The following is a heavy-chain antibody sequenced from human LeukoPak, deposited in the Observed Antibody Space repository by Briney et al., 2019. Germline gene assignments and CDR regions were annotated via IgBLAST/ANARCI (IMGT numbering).Heavy chain of an antibody. D-gene: IGHD3-3*01. Sequence: ASVKVSCKASGYTFTSYGISWVRQAPGQGLEWMGWISAYNGNTNYAQKLQGRVTMTTDTSTSTAYMELRSLRSDDTAVYYCARGYGATIFGVVGDYWGQGTLVTVSS. CDR2: ISAYNGNT. J-gene: IGHJ4*02. CDR3: ARGYGATIFGVVGDY. CDR1: GYTFTSYG. V-gene: IGHV1-18*01.